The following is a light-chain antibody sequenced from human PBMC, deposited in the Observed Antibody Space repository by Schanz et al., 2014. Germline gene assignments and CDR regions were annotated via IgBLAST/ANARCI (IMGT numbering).Light chain of an antibody. V-gene: IGLV1-40*01. CDR3: CSYAGSGSVV. Sequence: QSVLTQPPSVSGAPGQRVTISCTGSSSNIGAGYDVHWYQQLPGTAPKLLIHGDTNRPSGVPDRFSGSKSGTSASLAITGLQAADEADYYCCSYAGSGSVVFGGGTKLTVL. CDR1: SSNIGAGYD. J-gene: IGLJ2*01. CDR2: GDT.